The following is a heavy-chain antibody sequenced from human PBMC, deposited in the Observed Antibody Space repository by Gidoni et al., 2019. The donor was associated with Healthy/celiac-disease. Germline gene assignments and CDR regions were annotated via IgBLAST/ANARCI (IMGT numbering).Heavy chain of an antibody. J-gene: IGHJ3*02. Sequence: QVQLQESGPGLVKPSQTLSLTCPVSGGSISSGSYYWSWIRQPAGKGLEWIGRIYTSGSTNSNPSLKSRVTISVDTSKNQFSLKLSSVTAADTAVYYCARDSYRRDAFDIWGQGTMVTVSS. CDR3: ARDSYRRDAFDI. V-gene: IGHV4-61*02. CDR1: GGSISSGSYY. CDR2: IYTSGST.